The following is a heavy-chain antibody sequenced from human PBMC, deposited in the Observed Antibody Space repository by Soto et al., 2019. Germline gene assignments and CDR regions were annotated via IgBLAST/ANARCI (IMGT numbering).Heavy chain of an antibody. CDR3: ARGGPRSSGYDPFDY. Sequence: EVQLVESGGGLVQPGGSLRLSCAASGFTVSRNFMNWVRQAPGKGLEWVSVIHSGGSTYYADSVKGRFTISRDNSKNTLYLQTNSLRAEDTAVYYCARGGPRSSGYDPFDYWGQGTLVTVSS. D-gene: IGHD3-22*01. CDR1: GFTVSRNF. CDR2: IHSGGST. J-gene: IGHJ4*02. V-gene: IGHV3-66*01.